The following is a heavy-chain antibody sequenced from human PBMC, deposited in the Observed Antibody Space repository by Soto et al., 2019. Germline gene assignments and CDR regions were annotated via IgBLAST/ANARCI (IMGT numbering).Heavy chain of an antibody. CDR2: IYYSGST. V-gene: IGHV4-31*03. CDR3: ARASGGSGSYYNLYYYYGMDV. Sequence: SETLSLTCTVSGGSISSGGYYWSWIRQHPGKGLEWIGYIYYSGSTYYNPSLKSRVTISVDTTKNQFSLKLSSVTAADTAVYYCARASGGSGSYYNLYYYYGMDVWGQGTTVTVSS. J-gene: IGHJ6*02. CDR1: GGSISSGGYY. D-gene: IGHD3-10*01.